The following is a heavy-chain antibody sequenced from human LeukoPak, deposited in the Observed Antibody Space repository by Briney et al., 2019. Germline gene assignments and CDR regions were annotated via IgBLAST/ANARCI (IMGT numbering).Heavy chain of an antibody. CDR1: GGSISSSSYY. Sequence: PSETLSLTCSVSGGSISSSSYYWGWIRQPPGKGLEWIGSIFYSGSTYYNPSLKSRVTISVDTSKDQFSLKLSSVTAADTAVYYCARKPRRMIVVVTRRDAFDIWGQGTMVTVSS. CDR2: IFYSGST. D-gene: IGHD3-22*01. V-gene: IGHV4-39*07. J-gene: IGHJ3*02. CDR3: ARKPRRMIVVVTRRDAFDI.